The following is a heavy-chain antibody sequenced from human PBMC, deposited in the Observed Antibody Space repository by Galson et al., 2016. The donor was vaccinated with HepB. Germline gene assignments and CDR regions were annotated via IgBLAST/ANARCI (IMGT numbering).Heavy chain of an antibody. CDR1: EFTFSSYS. V-gene: IGHV3-15*01. CDR2: MKSILDGGST. D-gene: IGHD6-13*01. Sequence: SLRLSCAASEFTFSSYSMNWVRQAPGKGLEWVGRMKSILDGGSTDYAAPVKGRFTISRDDAKNTVYLQMKRLRMDDTATYYCTPLPTGQQPYYFDLWGQGTLVIVSS. CDR3: TPLPTGQQPYYFDL. J-gene: IGHJ4*02.